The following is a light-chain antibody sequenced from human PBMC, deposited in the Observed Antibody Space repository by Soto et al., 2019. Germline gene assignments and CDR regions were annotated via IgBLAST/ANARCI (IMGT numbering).Light chain of an antibody. CDR1: QSVSSN. V-gene: IGKV3-15*01. J-gene: IGKJ4*01. CDR2: GVS. CDR3: QQHNNWPLT. Sequence: EIAMTQSPGTLSVSPGERATLSCRASQSVSSNLAWYQQKPGQAPRLLIYGVSTRATGIPARFSGSGSGTEFTLTISSLQSEDSAVYYCQQHNNWPLTFGGGTKVELK.